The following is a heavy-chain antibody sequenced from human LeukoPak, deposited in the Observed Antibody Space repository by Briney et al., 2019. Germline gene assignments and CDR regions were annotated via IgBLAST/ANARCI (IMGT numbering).Heavy chain of an antibody. Sequence: PSETLSLTCTVSGGSISSYYWSWIRQPPGKGLEWVSSISSSSSYIYYADSVKGRFTISRDNAKNSLYLQMNSLRAEDTAVYYCARDGVVAARHNWFDPWGQGTLVTVSS. J-gene: IGHJ5*02. D-gene: IGHD6-6*01. V-gene: IGHV3-21*01. CDR1: GGSISSYY. CDR3: ARDGVVAARHNWFDP. CDR2: ISSSSSYI.